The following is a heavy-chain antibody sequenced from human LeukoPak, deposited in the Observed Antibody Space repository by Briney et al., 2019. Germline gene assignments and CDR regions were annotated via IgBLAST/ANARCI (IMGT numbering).Heavy chain of an antibody. CDR1: GGSISSYY. Sequence: SETLSLTCTVSGGSISSYYWSWVRQPAGKGLEWIGRIYTSGSTNYSPSLKSRVTMSEDTSKNQFSLTLSSVTAADTAVYYCAREVAAAGTRWFDPWGQGTLVTVSS. J-gene: IGHJ5*02. V-gene: IGHV4-4*07. D-gene: IGHD6-13*01. CDR3: AREVAAAGTRWFDP. CDR2: IYTSGST.